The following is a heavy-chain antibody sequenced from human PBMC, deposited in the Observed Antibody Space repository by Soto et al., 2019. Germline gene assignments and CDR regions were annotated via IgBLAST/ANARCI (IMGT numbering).Heavy chain of an antibody. CDR1: GYTFTAYS. CDR2: FNPNSGDT. V-gene: IGHV1-2*02. D-gene: IGHD6-19*01. J-gene: IGHJ4*02. Sequence: ASVKVSCKASGYTFTAYSMHWVRQAPGQGLEWVGWFNPNSGDTIYAQKFQGRVTLTRDTSIGTAYMELYSLTSDDTAVYYCAREASAVISLDYWGQGTLVPVS. CDR3: AREASAVISLDY.